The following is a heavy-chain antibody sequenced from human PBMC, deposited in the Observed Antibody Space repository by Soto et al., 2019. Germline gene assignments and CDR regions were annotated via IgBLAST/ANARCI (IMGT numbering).Heavy chain of an antibody. CDR3: ARARDNYGGQFDY. CDR1: HGSVTSGGYY. D-gene: IGHD2-21*01. Sequence: QVQLQESGPGLVKPSQTLSLTCAVSHGSVTSGGYYWSWIRHLPGKGLEWIGQIYHTGNTYYNPSLKGRVSMSVYTSKTQFSVMLSSVTAADTAVYFCARARDNYGGQFDYWGQGILVTVSS. CDR2: IYHTGNT. V-gene: IGHV4-31*11. J-gene: IGHJ4*02.